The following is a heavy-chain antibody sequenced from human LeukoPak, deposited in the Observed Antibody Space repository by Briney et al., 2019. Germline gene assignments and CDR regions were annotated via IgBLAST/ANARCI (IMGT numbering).Heavy chain of an antibody. CDR1: GDTFSSYA. V-gene: IGHV1-69*04. CDR3: ARDRSPETDYYYGMDV. D-gene: IGHD2-15*01. Sequence: SVKVSCKASGDTFSSYAISWVRHAPGQGLEWMGRIIPILGIANYAQKFQGRVTITADKSTSTAYMELSSLRSEDTAVYYCARDRSPETDYYYGMDVWGQGTTVTVSS. J-gene: IGHJ6*02. CDR2: IIPILGIA.